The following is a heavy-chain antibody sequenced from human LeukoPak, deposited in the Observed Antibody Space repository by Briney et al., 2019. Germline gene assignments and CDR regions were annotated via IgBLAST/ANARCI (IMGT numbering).Heavy chain of an antibody. CDR1: GSSFSSYW. D-gene: IGHD3-22*01. Sequence: PGGSLRLSCEVSGSSFSSYWMHWVRQAPGKGLVWVSRINSDGSSTSYADSVKGRFTISRDNAKNTLYLQMNSLRAEDTAVYYCARVDEYYYDSSGYYYPYYFDYWGQGTLVTVSS. V-gene: IGHV3-74*01. CDR2: INSDGSST. J-gene: IGHJ4*02. CDR3: ARVDEYYYDSSGYYYPYYFDY.